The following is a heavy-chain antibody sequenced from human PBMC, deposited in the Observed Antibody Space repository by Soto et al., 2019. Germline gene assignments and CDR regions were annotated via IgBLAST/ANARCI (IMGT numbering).Heavy chain of an antibody. V-gene: IGHV4-34*01. D-gene: IGHD3-10*01. CDR2: INHSGST. Sequence: QVQLQQWGAGLLKPSETLSLTCAVYGGSFSGYYWSWIRQPPGKGLEWIGEINHSGSTNYNPSLKSRVTISVDTSKNQFSLKLSSVTAADTAVYYCAKMVRGVIAGFDYWGQGTLVNASS. CDR1: GGSFSGYY. CDR3: AKMVRGVIAGFDY. J-gene: IGHJ4*02.